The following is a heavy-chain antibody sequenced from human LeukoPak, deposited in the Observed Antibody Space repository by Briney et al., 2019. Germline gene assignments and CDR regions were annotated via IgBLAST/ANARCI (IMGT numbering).Heavy chain of an antibody. CDR1: GFTFSSYE. CDR3: AKSRLTTGFDP. CDR2: ISSSGSTI. Sequence: GGSLRLSCAASGFTFSSYEMNWVRQAPGKGLEWVSYISSSGSTIYYADSVKGRFTISRDNAKNSLYLQMNSLGAEDTAVYYCAKSRLTTGFDPWGQGTLVTVSS. J-gene: IGHJ5*02. D-gene: IGHD4-11*01. V-gene: IGHV3-48*03.